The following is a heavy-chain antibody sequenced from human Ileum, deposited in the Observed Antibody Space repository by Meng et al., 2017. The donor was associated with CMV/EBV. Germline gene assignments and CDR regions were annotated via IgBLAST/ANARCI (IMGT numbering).Heavy chain of an antibody. CDR3: AKEDY. CDR2: IRYDGSSK. CDR1: GLMFSSHG. V-gene: IGHV3-30*02. Sequence: QVGLVESGGGGVQPGGSLRLSCAASGLMFSSHGMHWVRQPPGKGLEWVAYIRYDGSSKNYVESVKGRFIISRDNSKNTLYQQMNSLRTEDTAVYYCAKEDYWGQGTLVTVSS. J-gene: IGHJ4*02.